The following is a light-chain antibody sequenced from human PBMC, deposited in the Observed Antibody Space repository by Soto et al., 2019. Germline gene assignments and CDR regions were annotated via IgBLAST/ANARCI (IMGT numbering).Light chain of an antibody. Sequence: EIVMTQSPATLSVSPGQRATLSCRASQSVRSNLAWYQQKPGQAPRLLIYGASTRATGIPARFSGSGSGTEFTLTISSLQSEDLAIYYCQQHNNWPRTFGQGTKVXIK. CDR1: QSVRSN. J-gene: IGKJ1*01. CDR2: GAS. CDR3: QQHNNWPRT. V-gene: IGKV3-15*01.